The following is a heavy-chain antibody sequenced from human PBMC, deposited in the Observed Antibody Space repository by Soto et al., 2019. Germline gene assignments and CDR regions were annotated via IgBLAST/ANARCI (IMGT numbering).Heavy chain of an antibody. J-gene: IGHJ4*02. D-gene: IGHD1-26*01. CDR3: ASRRWEQPWGFDY. CDR1: GGSFSGYY. Sequence: QVQLQQWGAGLLKPSETLSLTCAVYGGSFSGYYWSWIRQPPVKGLEWIGEINHSGGTNYNPSLKSRVTISVDTSKNQFSLKLSSVTAADTAVFYWASRRWEQPWGFDYWGQGTLVTVSS. CDR2: INHSGGT. V-gene: IGHV4-34*02.